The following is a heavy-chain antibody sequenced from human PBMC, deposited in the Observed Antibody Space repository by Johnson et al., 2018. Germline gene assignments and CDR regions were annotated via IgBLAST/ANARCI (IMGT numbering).Heavy chain of an antibody. J-gene: IGHJ3*02. CDR3: TRPVVPRGRDAFDI. CDR1: GFTFDDYA. D-gene: IGHD3-22*01. Sequence: VQLVQSGGGLVQXGRSLRLSCAASGFTFDDYAMHWVRQAPGKGLEWVSGISWNSGSIGYADSVKGRFTISRDNAKNSLYLQMNSLRAEDTAVYYCTRPVVPRGRDAFDIWGQGTMVTVSS. V-gene: IGHV3-9*01. CDR2: ISWNSGSI.